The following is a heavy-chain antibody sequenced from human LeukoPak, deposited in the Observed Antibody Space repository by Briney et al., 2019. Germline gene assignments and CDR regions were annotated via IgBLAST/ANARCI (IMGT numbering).Heavy chain of an antibody. V-gene: IGHV4-59*01. Sequence: SETLSLTCTVSGGSISSYYWSWIRQPPGKGLEWIGYIYNSGSTSFNPSLKSRVTISGDTSKNRFSLKLSSVTAADTAVYYCARTWSTVTRIDYWGQGTLVTVSS. D-gene: IGHD4-17*01. CDR3: ARTWSTVTRIDY. CDR2: IYNSGST. J-gene: IGHJ4*02. CDR1: GGSISSYY.